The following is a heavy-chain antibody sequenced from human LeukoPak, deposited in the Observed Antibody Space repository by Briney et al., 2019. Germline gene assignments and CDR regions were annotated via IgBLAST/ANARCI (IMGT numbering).Heavy chain of an antibody. D-gene: IGHD6-19*01. CDR3: ARAAHSSGWEYYFDY. CDR1: GASISSYY. V-gene: IGHV4-59*01. CDR2: IFYSGST. Sequence: PSETLSLTCTVSGASISSYYWSWIRQPPGKGLEWIGYIFYSGSTNYNPSLKSRVTISVDTSKKQFSLKLTSVTAADTAVYYCARAAHSSGWEYYFDYWGQGTLVTVSS. J-gene: IGHJ4*02.